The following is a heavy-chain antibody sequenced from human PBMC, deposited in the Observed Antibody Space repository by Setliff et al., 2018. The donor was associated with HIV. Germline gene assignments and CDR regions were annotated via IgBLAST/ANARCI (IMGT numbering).Heavy chain of an antibody. V-gene: IGHV3-21*01. Sequence: GGSLRLSCAASGSTFTNYYMTWVRQAPGRGLEWVSSISIGSGAAIYYAESVQGRFTVSRDNSKNSLYLQMNSLRVEDTAVYYCARDSSSWYEFYFDCWGQGTLVTVSS. CDR3: ARDSSSWYEFYFDC. CDR2: ISIGSGAAI. J-gene: IGHJ4*02. CDR1: GSTFTNYY. D-gene: IGHD6-13*01.